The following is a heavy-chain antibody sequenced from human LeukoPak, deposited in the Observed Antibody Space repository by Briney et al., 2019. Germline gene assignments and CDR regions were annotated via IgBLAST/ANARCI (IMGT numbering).Heavy chain of an antibody. D-gene: IGHD3-3*01. CDR3: ERSYYDFWSPTGFFAY. J-gene: IGHJ4*02. CDR1: GGSISSGSYY. V-gene: IGHV4-61*02. Sequence: SETLSLTCTVSGGSISSGSYYWSWIRQPAGKGLEWIGRIYPSGSTNYNPSLKSRVTISVDTSKNQFSLKLSSVTAADRAVYYCERSYYDFWSPTGFFAYWGQGTLVTVSS. CDR2: IYPSGST.